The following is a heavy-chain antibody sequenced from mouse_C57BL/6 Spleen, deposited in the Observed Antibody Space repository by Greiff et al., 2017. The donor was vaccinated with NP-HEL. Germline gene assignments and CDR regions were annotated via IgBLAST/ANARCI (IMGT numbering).Heavy chain of an antibody. D-gene: IGHD2-14*01. CDR2: IRLKSDNYAT. CDR3: TGARVRGWYFDV. CDR1: GFTFSNYW. J-gene: IGHJ1*03. V-gene: IGHV6-3*01. Sequence: DVHLVESGGGLVQPGGSMKLSCVASGFTFSNYWMNWVRQSPEKGLEWVAQIRLKSDNYATHYAESVKGRFTISRDDSKSSVYLQMNNLRAEDTGIYYCTGARVRGWYFDVWGTGTTVTVSS.